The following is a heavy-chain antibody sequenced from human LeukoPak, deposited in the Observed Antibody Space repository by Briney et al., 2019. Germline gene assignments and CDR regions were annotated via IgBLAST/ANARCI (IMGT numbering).Heavy chain of an antibody. J-gene: IGHJ4*02. Sequence: SQTLSLTCSVSGGSISSGDYYWSWIRQHPGKGLEWIGYTYYNGTTYYNPSLKNRVTISVDTSVTQFSLKLTSVTAADTAVYYCARASSYSGYDAYFFDYWGQGTLVTVSS. V-gene: IGHV4-31*03. CDR2: TYYNGTT. CDR1: GGSISSGDYY. CDR3: ARASSYSGYDAYFFDY. D-gene: IGHD5-12*01.